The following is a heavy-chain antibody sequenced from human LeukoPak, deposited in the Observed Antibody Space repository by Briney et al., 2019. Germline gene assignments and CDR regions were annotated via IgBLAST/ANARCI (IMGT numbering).Heavy chain of an antibody. J-gene: IGHJ3*02. Sequence: KPSETLSLTCAVYGGSFSGYYWSWIRQPPGKGLEWIGEINHSGSTSYNPSLKSRVTISVDTSKNQFSLKLSSVTAADTAVYYCAREALDAFDIWGQGTMVTVSS. CDR3: AREALDAFDI. V-gene: IGHV4-34*01. CDR1: GGSFSGYY. CDR2: INHSGST.